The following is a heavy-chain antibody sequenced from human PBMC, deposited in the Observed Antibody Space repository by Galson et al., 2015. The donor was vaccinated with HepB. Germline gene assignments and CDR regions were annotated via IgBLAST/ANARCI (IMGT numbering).Heavy chain of an antibody. CDR1: GYTFTSYG. J-gene: IGHJ4*02. CDR2: ITTYNGNT. Sequence: QSGAEVKKPGASVRVSCKASGYTFTSYGISWVRQAPGQGLEWMGWITTYNGNTNYAQNLQGRVTMTTDTSASTAYMELRSLRSDDTAVYYCARAAVTGPDFDYWGQGTLVTVSS. D-gene: IGHD6-19*01. V-gene: IGHV1-18*04. CDR3: ARAAVTGPDFDY.